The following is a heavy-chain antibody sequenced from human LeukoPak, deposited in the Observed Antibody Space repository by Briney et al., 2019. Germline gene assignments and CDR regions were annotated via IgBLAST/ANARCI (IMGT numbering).Heavy chain of an antibody. CDR2: INPSGGST. Sequence: ASVKVSCKASGYTFTSYYMHWVRQAPGQGLEWMGIINPSGGSTSYAQKFQGRVTMTRDTSTSTVYMELRSLRSDDTAVYYCARETRRLYYEDYYGMDVWGQGTTVTVSS. D-gene: IGHD3-16*01. J-gene: IGHJ6*02. CDR3: ARETRRLYYEDYYGMDV. V-gene: IGHV1-46*01. CDR1: GYTFTSYY.